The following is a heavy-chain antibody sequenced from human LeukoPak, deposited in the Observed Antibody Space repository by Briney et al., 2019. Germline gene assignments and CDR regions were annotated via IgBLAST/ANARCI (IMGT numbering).Heavy chain of an antibody. CDR1: GFTFSDYY. V-gene: IGHV3-11*04. Sequence: GGSLRLSCAASGFTFSDYYMSWIRRAPGKGLEWVSYISSSGSTIYYADSVKGRFTISRDNAKNSLYLQMNSLRAEDTAVYYCARDDVDTAMDYWGQGTLVTVSS. D-gene: IGHD5-18*01. J-gene: IGHJ4*02. CDR2: ISSSGSTI. CDR3: ARDDVDTAMDY.